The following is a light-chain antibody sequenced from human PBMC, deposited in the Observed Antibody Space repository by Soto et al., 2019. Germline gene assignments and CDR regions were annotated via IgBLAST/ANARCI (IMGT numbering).Light chain of an antibody. CDR1: QSISSW. CDR3: QQYNSYPLT. CDR2: DAS. V-gene: IGKV1-5*01. J-gene: IGKJ1*01. Sequence: DIQMTQSPSTLSASVGDRVTITCRASQSISSWLAWYQQKPGKAPKLLIYDASSLESGVPSRFSGSGSGTEFTLTISSVQPDDFATYYCQQYNSYPLTFGQGTKVEIK.